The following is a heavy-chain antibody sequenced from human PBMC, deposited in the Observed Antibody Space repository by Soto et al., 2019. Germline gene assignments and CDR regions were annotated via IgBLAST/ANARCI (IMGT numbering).Heavy chain of an antibody. V-gene: IGHV1-3*01. CDR2: INAANGNT. Sequence: GASVKVSCKASGYIFTNYAMHWVRQAPGQRLEWMGWINAANGNTKYSQKFQGRVTITTDTSASTAYMELSSLRSEDTAVYYCARASYGSGSYSSDYFYDWGQGSLVTVSS. D-gene: IGHD3-10*01. J-gene: IGHJ4*02. CDR1: GYIFTNYA. CDR3: ARASYGSGSYSSDYFYD.